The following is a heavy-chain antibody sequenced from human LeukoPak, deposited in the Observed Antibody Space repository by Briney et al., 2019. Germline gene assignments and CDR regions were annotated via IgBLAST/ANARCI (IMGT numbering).Heavy chain of an antibody. CDR1: GFTFTSSA. CDR2: IVVGSGNT. D-gene: IGHD3-10*01. CDR3: ARPGYGDSRKGYYGMDV. V-gene: IGHV1-58*01. J-gene: IGHJ6*02. Sequence: GASVKVSCKASGFTFTSSAVQWVRQARGQRLEWIGWIVVGSGNTNYAQKFQERVTITRDMSTSTAYMELSSLRSEDTAVYYCARPGYGDSRKGYYGMDVWGQGTTVTVSS.